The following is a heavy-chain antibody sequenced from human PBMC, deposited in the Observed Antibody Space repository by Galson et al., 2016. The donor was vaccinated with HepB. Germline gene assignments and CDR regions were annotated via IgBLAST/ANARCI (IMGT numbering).Heavy chain of an antibody. CDR2: TYFRSKWFS. D-gene: IGHD6-19*01. Sequence: CAISGDSVSSNSAAWNWIRQSPSRGLECLGRTYFRSKWFSDYAVSVKSRITINPDTSKNQFSLQLNSVTPEDTAVYYCARQSGYSSGWAFDFWGQGTLVTVSS. CDR3: ARQSGYSSGWAFDF. J-gene: IGHJ4*02. V-gene: IGHV6-1*01. CDR1: GDSVSSNSAA.